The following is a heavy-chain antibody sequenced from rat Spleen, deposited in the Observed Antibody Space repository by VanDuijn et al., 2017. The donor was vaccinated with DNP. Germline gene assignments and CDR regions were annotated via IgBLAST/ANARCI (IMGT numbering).Heavy chain of an antibody. CDR1: GYSITSNY. D-gene: IGHD1-7*01. V-gene: IGHV3-1*01. Sequence: EVQLQESGSGLVKPSQSLSLTCSVTGYSITSNYWGWIRKFPGDELEYIGHISYSGSASYNPSLKSRISITRDTSKNQFFLQLNSVTTEDTATYFCAREEAYYGYDYLDYWGQGVMVTVSS. CDR2: ISYSGSA. CDR3: AREEAYYGYDYLDY. J-gene: IGHJ2*01.